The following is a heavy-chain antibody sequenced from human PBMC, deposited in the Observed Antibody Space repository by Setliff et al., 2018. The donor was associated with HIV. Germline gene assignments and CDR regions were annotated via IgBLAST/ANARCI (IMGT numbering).Heavy chain of an antibody. Sequence: SETLSLTCTVSGDSVSSRSYYWSWIRQPAGKGLEWIGHIYTSGSTNYNPSLKSRVTMSVDTSKNQFSLKLSSVTAADTAVYYCARGAELLWFGELHNIPYFDYWGQGTLVTVSS. J-gene: IGHJ4*02. CDR2: IYTSGST. CDR1: GDSVSSRSYY. V-gene: IGHV4-61*10. CDR3: ARGAELLWFGELHNIPYFDY. D-gene: IGHD3-10*01.